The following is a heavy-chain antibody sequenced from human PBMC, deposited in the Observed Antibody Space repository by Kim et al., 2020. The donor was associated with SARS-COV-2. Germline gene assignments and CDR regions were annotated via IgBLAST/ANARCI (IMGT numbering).Heavy chain of an antibody. Sequence: ASVKVSCKASGYTFTRYDIHWVRQAPGQGLEWMGWMNPNSGNTGYAQKFQGRVTMTRNTSISTAYMELSSLRSEDTAVYYCARARSRDGYNLSYYYYGMVFRCQGATIAVCS. CDR3: ARARSRDGYNLSYYYYGMVF. CDR1: GYTFTRYD. D-gene: IGHD5-12*01. V-gene: IGHV1-8*01. CDR2: MNPNSGNT. J-gene: IGHJ6*02.